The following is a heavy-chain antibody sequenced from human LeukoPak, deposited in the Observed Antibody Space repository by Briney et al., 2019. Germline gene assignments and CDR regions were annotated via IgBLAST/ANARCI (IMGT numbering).Heavy chain of an antibody. CDR1: GFTFSNYG. D-gene: IGHD6-13*01. V-gene: IGHV3-33*06. J-gene: IGHJ4*02. CDR3: AKVVQYTASTGTGLDY. Sequence: SGGSLRLSCAASGFTFSNYGMHWVRQAPGKGLDWVAVIWYDGSYNYYADSVKGRFTISRDNSKNTLYLQMNSLRAEDTAVYYCAKVVQYTASTGTGLDYWGQGTLVTVSS. CDR2: IWYDGSYN.